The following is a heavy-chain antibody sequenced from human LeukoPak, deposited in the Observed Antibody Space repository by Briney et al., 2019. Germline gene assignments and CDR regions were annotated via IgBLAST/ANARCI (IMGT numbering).Heavy chain of an antibody. J-gene: IGHJ6*03. CDR1: DYSISSGYY. D-gene: IGHD5-12*01. CDR2: IFHTGRT. V-gene: IGHV4-38-2*02. Sequence: SETLSLTCLVSDYSISSGYYWGWIRQSPGKELEWIGSIFHTGRTYYNPSLKSRVTISVDTSKNQFSLKLSSVTAADTAVYYCTRDQRSGYSGYDYYYYYYMDVWGKGTTVTVSS. CDR3: TRDQRSGYSGYDYYYYYYMDV.